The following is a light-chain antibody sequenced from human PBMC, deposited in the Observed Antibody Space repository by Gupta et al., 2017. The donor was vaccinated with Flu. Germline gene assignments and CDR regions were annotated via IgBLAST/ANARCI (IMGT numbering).Light chain of an antibody. CDR3: SSYKRRHSFE. V-gene: IGLV2-14*03. CDR2: DGI. Sequence: QSALTQPASVSVSPGQSITISCTGTSSDVGGYNYVSWYQHHPGKDPKLMIYDGINRPSGVSSRFSGSKAGNTASLTSSGLQAEDEAYYSCSSYKRRHSFEFGGGTKLTVL. J-gene: IGLJ3*02. CDR1: SSDVGGYNY.